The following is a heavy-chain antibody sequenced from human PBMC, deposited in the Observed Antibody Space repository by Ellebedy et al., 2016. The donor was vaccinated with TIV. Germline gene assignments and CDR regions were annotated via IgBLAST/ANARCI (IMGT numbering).Heavy chain of an antibody. J-gene: IGHJ4*02. CDR3: ARDPPEPCSGFVCYADY. V-gene: IGHV3-7*03. Sequence: GGSLRLSCAASGFTFSSYWMSWVRQAPGKGLEWVANIKQDGSEKYYVDSVKGRFTISRDNAKNSLYLQMNSLRGEDTAVYYCARDPPEPCSGFVCYADYWGRGTLVTISS. D-gene: IGHD2-15*01. CDR2: IKQDGSEK. CDR1: GFTFSSYW.